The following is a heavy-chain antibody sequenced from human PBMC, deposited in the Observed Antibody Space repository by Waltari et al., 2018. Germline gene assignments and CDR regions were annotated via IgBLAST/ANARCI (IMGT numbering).Heavy chain of an antibody. Sequence: QVQLVQSGAEVKKPGASVKVSCKASGYTFTSYAMHWVRQAPGQRLEWMGWINAGNGNTKYSQKFQGRVTITRDTSASTAYMELSSLRSEDTAVYYCARDERTYYDFWSGLGDYWGQGTLVTVSS. CDR1: GYTFTSYA. CDR3: ARDERTYYDFWSGLGDY. J-gene: IGHJ4*02. D-gene: IGHD3-3*01. V-gene: IGHV1-3*01. CDR2: INAGNGNT.